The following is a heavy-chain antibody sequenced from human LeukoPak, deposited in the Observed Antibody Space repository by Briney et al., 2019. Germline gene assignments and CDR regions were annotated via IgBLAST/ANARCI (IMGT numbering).Heavy chain of an antibody. Sequence: GGSLRLSCAASGFTFNNYWMSWVRQAPGKGLEWVANIKEDGSEKYYVDSVKGRFTISRDNTKNSLYLQMNSLRAEDTAVYYCARGQWLPNYYFDCWGQGTLVPVSS. D-gene: IGHD6-19*01. CDR1: GFTFNNYW. J-gene: IGHJ4*02. CDR3: ARGQWLPNYYFDC. CDR2: IKEDGSEK. V-gene: IGHV3-7*01.